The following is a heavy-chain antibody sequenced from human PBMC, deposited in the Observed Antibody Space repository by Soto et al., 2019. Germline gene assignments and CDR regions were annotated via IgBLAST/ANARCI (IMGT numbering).Heavy chain of an antibody. CDR2: IYPGDSDT. CDR3: ARRPVVPAAFDSGEDYYYYMDV. D-gene: IGHD2-2*01. Sequence: PGESLKISCKGSGYSFTSYWIGWVRQMPGKGLEWMGIIYPGDSDTRYSPSFQGQVTISADKSISTAYLQWSSLKASDTAMYYCARRPVVPAAFDSGEDYYYYMDVWGKGTTVTVSS. J-gene: IGHJ6*03. V-gene: IGHV5-51*01. CDR1: GYSFTSYW.